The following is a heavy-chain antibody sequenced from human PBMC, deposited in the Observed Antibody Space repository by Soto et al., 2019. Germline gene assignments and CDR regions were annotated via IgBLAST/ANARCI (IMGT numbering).Heavy chain of an antibody. CDR2: INAGNGNT. Sequence: ASVKVSCKASGYTFTSYAMHWVRQAPGQRLEWMGWINAGNGNTKYSQKFQGRVTITRDTSASTAYMELSSLRSEDTAVYYCARSTLTLHDYGDYVDYYYYMDVWGKGTTVTVSS. CDR3: ARSTLTLHDYGDYVDYYYYMDV. CDR1: GYTFTSYA. V-gene: IGHV1-3*01. J-gene: IGHJ6*03. D-gene: IGHD4-17*01.